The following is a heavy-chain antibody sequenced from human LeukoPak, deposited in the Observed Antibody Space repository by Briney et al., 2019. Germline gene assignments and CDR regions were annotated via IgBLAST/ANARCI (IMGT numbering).Heavy chain of an antibody. CDR2: IPYDGSNE. CDR3: ARDAHSSGWYNWFDP. CDR1: GFTFSSYA. Sequence: PGGSLRLSCAASGFTFSSYAMHWVRQAPGKGLEWVAVIPYDGSNEYYADSVKGRFTISRDNSKNTLYLQMNSLRAEDTAVYYCARDAHSSGWYNWFDPWGQGTLVTVSS. V-gene: IGHV3-30-3*01. J-gene: IGHJ5*02. D-gene: IGHD6-19*01.